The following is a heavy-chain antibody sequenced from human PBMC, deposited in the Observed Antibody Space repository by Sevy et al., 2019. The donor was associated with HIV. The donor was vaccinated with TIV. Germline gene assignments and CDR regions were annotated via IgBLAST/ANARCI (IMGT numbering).Heavy chain of an antibody. D-gene: IGHD3-3*01. Sequence: GGSLRLSCAFSGFNFGSYSMNWVRQGPGKGLEWVAGISDNGGETYHAVSVKGRFTVARDNSKNPLFLQMNSLRAEDTAVYYCAKTIFGVTQVFDMWGQGTMVTVSS. CDR1: GFNFGSYS. CDR3: AKTIFGVTQVFDM. CDR2: ISDNGGET. V-gene: IGHV3-23*01. J-gene: IGHJ3*02.